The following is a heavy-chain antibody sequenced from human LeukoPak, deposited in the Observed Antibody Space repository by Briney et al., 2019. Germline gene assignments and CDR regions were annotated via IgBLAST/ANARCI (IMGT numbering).Heavy chain of an antibody. CDR2: VNPNSGGT. V-gene: IGHV1-2*02. CDR1: GYTLTDYY. J-gene: IGHJ4*02. D-gene: IGHD1-26*01. Sequence: ASVKVSCKASGYTLTDYYIHWVRQAPGQGLGWMGWVNPNSGGTDYAQKFQGRVTMTRDTSINTAYMELSSLRSDDTAVYSCARPSARTDLQNQLLPFDYWGQGTLVTGSS. CDR3: ARPSARTDLQNQLLPFDY.